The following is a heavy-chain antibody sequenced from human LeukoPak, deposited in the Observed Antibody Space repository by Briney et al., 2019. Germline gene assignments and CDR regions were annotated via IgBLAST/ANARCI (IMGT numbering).Heavy chain of an antibody. CDR3: ARKIDYRDY. Sequence: GESLKISCKGSGYSFTNYYIGWGRQMPGKGLEWMGIIYPDDSDTRYSPSFQGQVTISADKSIGTAYLQWRSLKASATAMYYCARKIDYRDYWGQGTRVPVSS. D-gene: IGHD5-12*01. CDR1: GYSFTNYY. J-gene: IGHJ4*02. V-gene: IGHV5-51*01. CDR2: IYPDDSDT.